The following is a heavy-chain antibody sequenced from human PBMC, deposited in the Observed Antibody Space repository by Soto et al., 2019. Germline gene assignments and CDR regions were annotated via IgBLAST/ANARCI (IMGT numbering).Heavy chain of an antibody. D-gene: IGHD5-18*01. CDR1: GCTFCSYA. Sequence: GGSVRLSCAAPGCTFCSYAMSWVRQAPGKGLEWVSAISGSGGSTYYADSVKGRFTISRDNSKNTLHLQMNSLRAEDTAVYYCAKDEHSSGYWGQGTLVTVSS. J-gene: IGHJ4*02. CDR3: AKDEHSSGY. V-gene: IGHV3-23*01. CDR2: ISGSGGST.